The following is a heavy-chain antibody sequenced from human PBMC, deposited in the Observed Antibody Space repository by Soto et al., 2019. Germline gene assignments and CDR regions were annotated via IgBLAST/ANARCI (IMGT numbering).Heavy chain of an antibody. V-gene: IGHV3-23*01. CDR1: GFTFSSYG. CDR2: ISGSGGST. CDR3: AKDKIRHYDSSGYYLAYYGMDV. J-gene: IGHJ6*02. Sequence: GGSLRLSFAASGFTFSSYGMPWVRQDPGKGLEWVSAISGSGGSTYYADSVKGRFTISRDNAKNTLYLQLNSLRAEDTAVYYCAKDKIRHYDSSGYYLAYYGMDVWGQGTTVTVSS. D-gene: IGHD3-22*01.